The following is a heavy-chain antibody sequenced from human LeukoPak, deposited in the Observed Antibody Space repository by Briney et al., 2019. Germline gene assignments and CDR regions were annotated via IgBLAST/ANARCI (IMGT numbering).Heavy chain of an antibody. V-gene: IGHV4-59*08. CDR1: GGSISSYY. CDR2: IYYSGST. CDR3: ARQGSSGWVRY. D-gene: IGHD6-19*01. J-gene: IGHJ4*02. Sequence: SETLSLTCTVSGGSISSYYWSWIRQPPGKGLEWIGYIYYSGSTNYNPSLKSRVTISVDTSKNQFSLKLTSVTAADTAMYYCARQGSSGWVRYWGQGTLVTVSS.